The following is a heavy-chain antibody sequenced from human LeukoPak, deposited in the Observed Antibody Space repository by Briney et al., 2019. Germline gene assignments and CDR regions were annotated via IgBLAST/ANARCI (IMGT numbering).Heavy chain of an antibody. CDR3: ATAPERTYRLFDY. D-gene: IGHD3-16*02. V-gene: IGHV3-53*01. J-gene: IGHJ4*02. Sequence: PGGSLRLSCAASGFTVSSNYMSWVRQAPGKGLEWVSVIYSGGDTYYADSVKGRFTISRDNSKNMLYLAMSSLSAEDTAVYYCATAPERTYRLFDYWGQGTLVTVSS. CDR2: IYSGGDT. CDR1: GFTVSSNY.